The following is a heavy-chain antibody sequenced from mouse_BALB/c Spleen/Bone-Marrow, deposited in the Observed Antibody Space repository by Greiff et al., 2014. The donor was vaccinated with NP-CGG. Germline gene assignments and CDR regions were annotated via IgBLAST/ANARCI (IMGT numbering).Heavy chain of an antibody. J-gene: IGHJ2*01. CDR2: IRNKANGYTT. D-gene: IGHD1-1*02. CDR3: ARDKGGILFDY. V-gene: IGHV7-3*02. CDR1: GFTFTDYY. Sequence: DVQLQESGGGLVQPGGSLRLSCATSGFTFTDYYMNWVRQPPGKALEWLGFIRNKANGYTTEYSASVKGRFTISRDNSQSILYLQMNTLRAEDSATYYCARDKGGILFDYWGQGTTLTVSS.